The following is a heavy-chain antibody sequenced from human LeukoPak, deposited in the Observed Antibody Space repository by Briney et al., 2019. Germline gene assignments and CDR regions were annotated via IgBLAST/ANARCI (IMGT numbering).Heavy chain of an antibody. CDR2: MNPNSGST. CDR3: ARGRSTGYPYYFEY. V-gene: IGHV1-8*03. Sequence: ASVKVLCKASGYTFTSYDIHWVRQATGQGLEWMGWMNPNSGSTGYAQKFQGRVTITRNTSISTAHMELSGLRSEDTAAYYCARGRSTGYPYYFEYWGQGTLVTVSS. D-gene: IGHD5-12*01. J-gene: IGHJ4*02. CDR1: GYTFTSYD.